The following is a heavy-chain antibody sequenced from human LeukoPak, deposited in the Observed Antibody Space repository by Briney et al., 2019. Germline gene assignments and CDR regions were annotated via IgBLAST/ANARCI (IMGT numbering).Heavy chain of an antibody. CDR3: AKIGYCSSASCLGDTFEI. CDR1: GFIFSNYG. D-gene: IGHD2-2*01. CDR2: IRYDGSNK. J-gene: IGHJ3*02. V-gene: IGHV3-30*02. Sequence: GGSLRLSCAASGFIFSNYGMHWVRQAPGKGLEWVAFIRYDGSNKYYVDSVKGRFIISRDNCKNTLYLQMNSLRPEDTAVYYCAKIGYCSSASCLGDTFEIWGQGTMVTVSS.